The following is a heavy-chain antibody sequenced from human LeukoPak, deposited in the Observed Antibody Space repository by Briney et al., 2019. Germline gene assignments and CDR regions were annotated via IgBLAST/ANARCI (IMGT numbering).Heavy chain of an antibody. J-gene: IGHJ4*02. D-gene: IGHD5-12*01. V-gene: IGHV4-59*08. CDR3: ARREPIVATIVFDY. CDR1: GGSISSYY. Sequence: SETLSLTCTVSGGSISSYYWSWIRQPPGKGLEWIGYIYYSGSTNYNPSLKSRVTISVDTSKNQFSLKLSSVTAADTAVYYCARREPIVATIVFDYWGQGTLVTVSS. CDR2: IYYSGST.